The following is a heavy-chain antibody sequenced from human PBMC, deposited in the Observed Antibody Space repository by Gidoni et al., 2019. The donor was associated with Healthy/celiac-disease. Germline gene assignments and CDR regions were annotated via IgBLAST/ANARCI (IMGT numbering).Heavy chain of an antibody. CDR2: MSSNGGST. J-gene: IGHJ4*02. CDR3: ARDGYNEYPLDY. V-gene: IGHV3-64*01. CDR1: GFPFSSYA. D-gene: IGHD5-12*01. Sequence: EVQLVESGGGLVQPGGSLRLSCAASGFPFSSYAMHWVRQAPGKGLEYVSAMSSNGGSTDYANSGKGRFTISRDKSKNTLYLQMGSLRAEDMAVYYCARDGYNEYPLDYWGQGTLVTVSS.